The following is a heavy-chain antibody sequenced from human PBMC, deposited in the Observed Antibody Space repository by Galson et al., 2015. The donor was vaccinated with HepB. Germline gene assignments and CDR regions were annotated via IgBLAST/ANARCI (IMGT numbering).Heavy chain of an antibody. CDR2: VNGHTGNT. CDR1: GYTCSMSS. V-gene: IGHV1-18*04. J-gene: IGHJ4*02. D-gene: IGHD3-10*01. Sequence: SVKVSCKASGYTCSMSSFSWVRQVPGQGLEWIGWVNGHTGNTNYAAKVQVRITMTPDTSTSTASMELTSLRPADTAVYYCARDLYNGWYVHADWGQGTQVTVSS. CDR3: ARDLYNGWYVHAD.